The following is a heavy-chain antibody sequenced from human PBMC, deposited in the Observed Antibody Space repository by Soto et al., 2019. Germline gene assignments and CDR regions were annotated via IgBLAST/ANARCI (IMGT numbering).Heavy chain of an antibody. CDR2: ISYEGSNR. D-gene: IGHD4-17*01. CDR3: AKDYGDYNFNYGMDV. Sequence: QVQLVESGGGVVQPGGSLRLSCAASGFRFSAYAMHWVRQAPGKGLEWVAVISYEGSNRFYADSVKGRFTVSRDNSKNIVYLQMNSLRGEDTAVYYCAKDYGDYNFNYGMDVWGRGTTVTVSS. J-gene: IGHJ6*02. V-gene: IGHV3-30*18. CDR1: GFRFSAYA.